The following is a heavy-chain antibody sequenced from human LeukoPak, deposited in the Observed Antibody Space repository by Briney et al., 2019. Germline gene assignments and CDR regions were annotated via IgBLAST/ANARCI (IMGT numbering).Heavy chain of an antibody. J-gene: IGHJ4*02. CDR2: ISAYNGNT. CDR3: AREEALAYYYGSGEPLDY. V-gene: IGHV1-18*01. D-gene: IGHD3-10*01. Sequence: ASVKVSCKASGYTFTSYGISWVRQAPGQGLEWMGWISAYNGNTNYAQKLQGRVTMTTDTSTSTAYMELRSLRSDDTAVYYCAREEALAYYYGSGEPLDYWGQGTLVTVSS. CDR1: GYTFTSYG.